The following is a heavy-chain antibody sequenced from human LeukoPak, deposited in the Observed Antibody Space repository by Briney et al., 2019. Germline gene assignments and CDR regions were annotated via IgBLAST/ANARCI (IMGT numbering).Heavy chain of an antibody. CDR2: IIPIFGTA. CDR1: GGTFSSYA. Sequence: SVKVSCKASGGTFSSYAISWVRQAPGQGLEWMGGIIPIFGTANYAQKFQGRVTITADESTSTAYMELSSLRSEDTAVYYCARGYCSGGSCPFDYWGQGTLVTVSS. CDR3: ARGYCSGGSCPFDY. D-gene: IGHD2-15*01. V-gene: IGHV1-69*01. J-gene: IGHJ4*02.